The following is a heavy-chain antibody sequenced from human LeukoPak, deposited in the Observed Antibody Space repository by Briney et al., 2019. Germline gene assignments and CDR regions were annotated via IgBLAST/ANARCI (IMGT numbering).Heavy chain of an antibody. CDR2: LWGNNKNI. J-gene: IGHJ2*01. CDR1: GFTFSTHT. CDR3: ARGGKYSSSWTLVL. Sequence: GGSLRLSCAASGFTFSTHTMSWVRQAPGKGLEWVSALWGNNKNIYYADSVKGRFTISRDNSGNMVYLQMSDLRVEDTAVYYCARGGKYSSSWTLVLWGRGTLVTVSS. D-gene: IGHD6-13*01. V-gene: IGHV3-23*01.